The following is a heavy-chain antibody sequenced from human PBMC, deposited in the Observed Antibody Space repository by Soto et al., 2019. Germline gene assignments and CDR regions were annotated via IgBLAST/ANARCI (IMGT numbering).Heavy chain of an antibody. Sequence: GGSLRLSCAASGFTFSSYAMDWVRQGPGKGLEWVAEISIGGSTYYADSVRGRFTISRDNAKNSLSLQMNSLTAEDTAVYFCARRCRTGGHFGHWGQGALVTVSS. CDR3: ARRCRTGGHFGH. CDR1: GFTFSSYA. J-gene: IGHJ4*02. V-gene: IGHV3-48*03. D-gene: IGHD2-2*01. CDR2: ISIGGST.